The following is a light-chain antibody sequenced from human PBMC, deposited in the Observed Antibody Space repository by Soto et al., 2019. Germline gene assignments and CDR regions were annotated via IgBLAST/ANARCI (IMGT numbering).Light chain of an antibody. CDR2: MAS. V-gene: IGKV1-5*03. CDR3: QQYNTYSPT. CDR1: QSVGSW. Sequence: DIQMTQSPSTLSASIGDRVTITCRASQSVGSWLAWYQRRPGKAPKLLISMASTLEGGVPSRFSGSGSGTEFTLTISSLQPDDFATYYCQQYNTYSPTFGRGTRVEI. J-gene: IGKJ1*01.